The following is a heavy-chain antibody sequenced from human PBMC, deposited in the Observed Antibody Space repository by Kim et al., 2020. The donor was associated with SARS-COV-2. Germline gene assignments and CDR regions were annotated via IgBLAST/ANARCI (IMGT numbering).Heavy chain of an antibody. D-gene: IGHD1-26*01. J-gene: IGHJ4*02. V-gene: IGHV3-48*02. CDR1: GFTFSSNS. Sequence: GGSLRLSCTASGFTFSSNSMDWVRQAPGKGLEWVSYISSSSSTIFYADSVMGRFTISRDNAKNSLYLQMNNLSDEDTAVYYCARDYSGSYYRFDYWGQGT. CDR3: ARDYSGSYYRFDY. CDR2: ISSSSSTI.